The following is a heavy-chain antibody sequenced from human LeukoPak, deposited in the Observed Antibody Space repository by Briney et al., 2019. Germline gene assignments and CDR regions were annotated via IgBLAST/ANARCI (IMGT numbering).Heavy chain of an antibody. CDR2: ISYDGSNK. CDR1: GFTFSSYG. J-gene: IGHJ4*02. V-gene: IGHV3-30*18. Sequence: GGSLRLSCAASGFTFSSYGMHWVRQAPGKGLEWVAVISYDGSNKYYADSVKGRFTISRDNSKNTLYLQMNSLRAEDTAVYYCAKDLCSSTSCTRWELVFDYWGQGTLVTVSS. D-gene: IGHD2-2*01. CDR3: AKDLCSSTSCTRWELVFDY.